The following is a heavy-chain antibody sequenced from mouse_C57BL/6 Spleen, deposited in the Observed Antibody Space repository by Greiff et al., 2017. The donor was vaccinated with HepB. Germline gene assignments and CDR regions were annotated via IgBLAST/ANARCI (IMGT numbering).Heavy chain of an antibody. CDR1: GYTFTSYW. V-gene: IGHV1-53*01. Sequence: VQLQQSGTELVKPGASVKLSCKASGYTFTSYWMHWVKQRPGQGLEWIGNINPSNGGTNYNEKFKSKATLTVDKSSSTAYMQLSSLTSEDSAVYYCARSNYYGRSYSWFAYWGQGTLVTVSA. J-gene: IGHJ3*01. D-gene: IGHD1-1*01. CDR2: INPSNGGT. CDR3: ARSNYYGRSYSWFAY.